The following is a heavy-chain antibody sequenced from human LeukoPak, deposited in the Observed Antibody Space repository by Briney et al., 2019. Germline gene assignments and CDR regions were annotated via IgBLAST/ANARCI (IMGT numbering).Heavy chain of an antibody. CDR3: ARADYSSTWSHDYYYMDV. J-gene: IGHJ6*03. CDR2: IYHSGST. Sequence: PSETLSLTCSVSGGSISSSSYYWGWIRQPPGKGLEWIGSIYHSGSTYYNPSLKSRVTISVDTSKNQFSLKLSSVTAADTAVYYCARADYSSTWSHDYYYMDVWGKGTTVTVSS. V-gene: IGHV4-39*07. D-gene: IGHD6-13*01. CDR1: GGSISSSSYY.